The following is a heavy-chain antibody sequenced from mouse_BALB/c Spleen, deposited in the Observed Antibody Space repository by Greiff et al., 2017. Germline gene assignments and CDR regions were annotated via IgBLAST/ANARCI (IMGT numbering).Heavy chain of an antibody. CDR2: IYPYNGGT. Sequence: VQLKESGPELVKPGASVKISCKASGYTFTDYNMHWVKQSHGKSLEWIGYIYPYNGGTGYNQKFKSKATLTVDNSSSTAYMELRSLTSEDSAVYYCAREEDDGFPFAYWGQGTLVTVSA. J-gene: IGHJ3*01. V-gene: IGHV1S29*02. D-gene: IGHD2-3*01. CDR3: AREEDDGFPFAY. CDR1: GYTFTDYN.